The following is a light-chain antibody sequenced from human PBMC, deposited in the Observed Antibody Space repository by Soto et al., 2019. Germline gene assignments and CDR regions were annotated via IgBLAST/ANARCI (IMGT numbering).Light chain of an antibody. V-gene: IGKV3-20*01. J-gene: IGKJ3*01. CDR1: QSVSSSY. CDR3: QQYGSSAFT. CDR2: GAS. Sequence: EIVLTQSPGTLSLSPGERATLSCRASQSVSSSYLAWYQQKPGQAPMLLIYGASSRATGIPDRFSGSGSGTDFTLTISRLEPEDFAVYYCQQYGSSAFTFGPGTKVDFK.